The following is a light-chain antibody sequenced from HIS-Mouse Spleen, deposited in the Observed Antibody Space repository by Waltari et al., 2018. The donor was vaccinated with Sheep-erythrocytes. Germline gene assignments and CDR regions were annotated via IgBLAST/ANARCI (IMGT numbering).Light chain of an antibody. CDR3: QQSYSTPQFT. CDR1: PSISSD. J-gene: IGKJ3*01. CDR2: AAS. V-gene: IGKV1-39*01. Sequence: DIQMTQSPSSLSASVGDRVTITCRASPSISSDLNWDQQKPGKAPKLLIYAASNLQNGVPSRFSGSGSGTDFTLTISSLQPEDFATYYCQQSYSTPQFTFGPGTKVDIK.